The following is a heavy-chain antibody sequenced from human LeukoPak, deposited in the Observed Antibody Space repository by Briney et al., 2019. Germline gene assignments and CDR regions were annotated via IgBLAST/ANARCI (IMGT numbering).Heavy chain of an antibody. J-gene: IGHJ4*02. V-gene: IGHV3-30*03. CDR1: GFTFSSYG. Sequence: PGGSLRLSCAASGFTFSSYGMHWVRQAPGKGLEWVAVISYDGSNKYYADSVKGRFTISRDNSKNTLYLQMNSLRAEDTAVYYCATGIADNWGQGTLVTVSS. CDR2: ISYDGSNK. D-gene: IGHD6-13*01. CDR3: ATGIADN.